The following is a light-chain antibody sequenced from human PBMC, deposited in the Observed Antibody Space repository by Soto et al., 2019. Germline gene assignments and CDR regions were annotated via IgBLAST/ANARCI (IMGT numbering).Light chain of an antibody. V-gene: IGKV3-15*01. CDR3: QQYNNWPLT. Sequence: EIVMTQSPATLSVSPGERATLSCRASQNVNSNLAWYQQKLGQAPRLLIYGASTRATGIPARFSGSGSGTEFTLTISSRQSEDFAVYYCQQYNNWPLTFGGGTKVKIK. J-gene: IGKJ4*01. CDR2: GAS. CDR1: QNVNSN.